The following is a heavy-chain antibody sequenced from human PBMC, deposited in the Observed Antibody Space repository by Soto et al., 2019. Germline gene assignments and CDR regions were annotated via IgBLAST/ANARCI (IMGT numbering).Heavy chain of an antibody. CDR1: GGSISSADYS. Sequence: SETLSLTCTVSGGSISSADYSWSWIRQPPGKGLEWVGYVYHSGSTYYNPSLKSRVTISVDRSKNQFSLKLSSVTAADTAVYYCASSHAGAHITAAVHWGQGTLVTVSS. J-gene: IGHJ4*02. CDR3: ASSHAGAHITAAVH. D-gene: IGHD6-13*01. CDR2: VYHSGST. V-gene: IGHV4-30-2*01.